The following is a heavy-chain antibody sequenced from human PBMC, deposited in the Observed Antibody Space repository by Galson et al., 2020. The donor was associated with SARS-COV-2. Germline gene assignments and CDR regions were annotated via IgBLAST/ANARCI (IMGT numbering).Heavy chain of an antibody. CDR1: GFSLSTSGMC. J-gene: IGHJ4*02. CDR3: ARMPYDILTGYYNGLDY. Sequence: SGPTLVKPTQTLTLTCTFSGFSLSTSGMCVSWIRQPPGKALEWLALIDWDDDKYYSTSLKTRLTISKDTSKNQVVLTMTNKDPVDTATYYCARMPYDILTGYYNGLDYWGQGTLVTVSS. D-gene: IGHD3-9*01. V-gene: IGHV2-70*01. CDR2: IDWDDDK.